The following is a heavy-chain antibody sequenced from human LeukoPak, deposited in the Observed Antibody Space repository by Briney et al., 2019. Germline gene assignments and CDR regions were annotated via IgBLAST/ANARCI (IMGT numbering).Heavy chain of an antibody. J-gene: IGHJ1*01. CDR2: ISGSGAHT. D-gene: IGHD3-10*01. CDR3: AKYFASGSYYKLPH. V-gene: IGHV3-23*01. Sequence: PGGSLRLSCAASGFTFSSYAMTWDRQAPGKGLEWVSTISGSGAHTYYADSVKGRFTISRDNSKNTLYLQMNSLRAEDTAVYYCAKYFASGSYYKLPHWGQGTLVTVSS. CDR1: GFTFSSYA.